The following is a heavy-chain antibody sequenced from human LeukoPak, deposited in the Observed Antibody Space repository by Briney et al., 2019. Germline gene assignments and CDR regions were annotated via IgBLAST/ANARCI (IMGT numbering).Heavy chain of an antibody. CDR1: GGSFSGYY. Sequence: KPSETLSLTCAVYGGSFSGYYWSWIRQPPGKGLEWIGEINHSGSTNYNPSLKSRVTISVDTSKNQFSLKLSSVTAADTAVYYCARARRYDFWSGYPTYYYYYMDVWGKGTTVTVFS. J-gene: IGHJ6*03. D-gene: IGHD3-3*01. CDR2: INHSGST. CDR3: ARARRYDFWSGYPTYYYYYMDV. V-gene: IGHV4-34*01.